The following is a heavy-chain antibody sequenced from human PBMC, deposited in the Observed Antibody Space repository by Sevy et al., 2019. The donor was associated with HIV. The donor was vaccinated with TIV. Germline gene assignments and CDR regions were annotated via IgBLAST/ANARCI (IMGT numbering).Heavy chain of an antibody. J-gene: IGHJ6*02. CDR1: GFTFSTYS. D-gene: IGHD2-15*01. CDR2: ISSSSNYI. V-gene: IGHV3-21*01. CDR3: ARVKAYCSGGSCYSTMGADV. Sequence: GWSLRLSCAVSGFTFSTYSMTWVRQAPGKGLEWVSSISSSSNYIYYPDSVKGRFTISRDNAKNSLYLQMNSLRAEDTAVYYCARVKAYCSGGSCYSTMGADVWGQGTTVTVSS.